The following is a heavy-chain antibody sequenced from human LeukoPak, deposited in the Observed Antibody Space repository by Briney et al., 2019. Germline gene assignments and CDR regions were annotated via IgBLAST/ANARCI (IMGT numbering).Heavy chain of an antibody. J-gene: IGHJ3*02. V-gene: IGHV3-21*01. CDR3: ARPGITGTMGYGAFDI. CDR1: GFTFSSYS. CDR2: TDSSSSYI. Sequence: GGSLRLSCAASGFTFSSYSINWVRQAPGKGLEWVSSTDSSSSYIYYADSVKGRFTISRDNAKNSLFLQMNSLRVEDTAVYYCARPGITGTMGYGAFDIWGQGTRVTVSS. D-gene: IGHD1-7*01.